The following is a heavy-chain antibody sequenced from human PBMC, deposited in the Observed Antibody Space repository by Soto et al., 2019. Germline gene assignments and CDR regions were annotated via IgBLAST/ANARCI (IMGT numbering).Heavy chain of an antibody. D-gene: IGHD1-26*01. CDR3: ARAVGPFDY. CDR2: IWYDGSHK. V-gene: IGHV3-33*01. J-gene: IGHJ4*02. Sequence: QVQLVESGGGVVQPGRSLRLSCAASGFTFSIYGMHWVRQAPGTGLEWVAVIWYDGSHKDYADSVKGRFTISRDNSKNTLYLQMNSLRVEDTGVYYCARAVGPFDYWGQGTLVAVSS. CDR1: GFTFSIYG.